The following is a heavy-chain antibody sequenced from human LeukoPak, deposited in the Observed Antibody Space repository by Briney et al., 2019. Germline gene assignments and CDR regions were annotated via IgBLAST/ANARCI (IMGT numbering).Heavy chain of an antibody. J-gene: IGHJ6*03. Sequence: SGTLSLTCTVSGGSISSSSYYWGWLRQPPGKGLEWIGSIYHSGSTYYNPSLKSRVTISVDTSKNQFSLKLSSVTAADTAVFYCAGSDYYYYMDVWGKGTTVTVSS. CDR3: AGSDYYYYMDV. CDR1: GGSISSSSYY. V-gene: IGHV4-39*01. CDR2: IYHSGST. D-gene: IGHD3-10*01.